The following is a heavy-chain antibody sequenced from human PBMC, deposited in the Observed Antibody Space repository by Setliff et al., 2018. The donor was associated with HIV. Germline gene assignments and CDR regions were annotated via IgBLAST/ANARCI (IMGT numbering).Heavy chain of an antibody. CDR3: ARDPKHSSSGDLEY. CDR2: INHSGST. V-gene: IGHV4-34*01. Sequence: ASETLSLTCAVYGESFSGYYWSWIRQPPGEGLEWIGEINHSGSTNYNPSLKSRVTISVDTSKNQFSLKLTSVTAADTAVYYCARDPKHSSSGDLEYWSQGILVTVSS. CDR1: GESFSGYY. J-gene: IGHJ4*02. D-gene: IGHD3-22*01.